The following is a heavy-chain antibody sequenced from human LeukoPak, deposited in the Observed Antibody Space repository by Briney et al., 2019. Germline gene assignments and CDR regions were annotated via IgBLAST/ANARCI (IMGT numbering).Heavy chain of an antibody. CDR1: GFRFSDHY. Sequence: GGSLRLSCAASGFRFSDHYMSWIRQAPGKGLEWISYISTSSGDTQYADSVKGRFTISRDNAEGSLFLQMNSLRVEDTAIYYRGVAAAGNFYDGLDVWGQGTTVTVSS. J-gene: IGHJ6*02. CDR2: ISTSSGDT. CDR3: GVAAAGNFYDGLDV. D-gene: IGHD6-13*01. V-gene: IGHV3-11*03.